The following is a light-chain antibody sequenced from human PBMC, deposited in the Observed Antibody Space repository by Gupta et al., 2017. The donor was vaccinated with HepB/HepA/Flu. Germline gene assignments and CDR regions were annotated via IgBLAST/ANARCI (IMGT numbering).Light chain of an antibody. J-gene: IGKJ2*02. CDR2: LGS. CDR1: QSLLHSNGYNY. CDR3: MQALQTPRT. V-gene: IGKV2-28*01. Sequence: DIVMTHSPLPLPVTPGEPASISCRSSQSLLHSNGYNYLDWYMQKPGQSPQLLIYLGSNRASGVPDRFSGSGSGADFTLKISRVAAEDVGVYYCMQALQTPRTFGPGTKLEIK.